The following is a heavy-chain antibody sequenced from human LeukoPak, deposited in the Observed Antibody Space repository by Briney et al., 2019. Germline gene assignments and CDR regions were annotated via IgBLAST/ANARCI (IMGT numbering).Heavy chain of an antibody. Sequence: SETLSLTCAVYGGSFSGYYWSWIRQPPGKGLEWIGEINHSGSTNYNPSLKSRVTMSVDTSKNQFSLKLSSVTAADTAVYYCARQGYDYVWGSYRYTPLNCFDYWGQGTLVTVSS. CDR1: GGSFSGYY. CDR3: ARQGYDYVWGSYRYTPLNCFDY. CDR2: INHSGST. J-gene: IGHJ4*02. D-gene: IGHD3-16*02. V-gene: IGHV4-34*01.